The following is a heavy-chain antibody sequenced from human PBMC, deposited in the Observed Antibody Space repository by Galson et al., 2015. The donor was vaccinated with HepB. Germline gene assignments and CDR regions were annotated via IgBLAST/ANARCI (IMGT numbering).Heavy chain of an antibody. D-gene: IGHD6-13*01. CDR2: INPSGGST. Sequence: SVKVSCKASGYTFTSYYMHWVRQAPGQGLEWMGIINPSGGSTSYAQKLQGRVTMTRDTSTSTVYMELSSLRSEDTAVYYCARAAAGRLTIRGWYFDLWGRGTLVTVSS. V-gene: IGHV1-46*04. J-gene: IGHJ2*01. CDR1: GYTFTSYY. CDR3: ARAAAGRLTIRGWYFDL.